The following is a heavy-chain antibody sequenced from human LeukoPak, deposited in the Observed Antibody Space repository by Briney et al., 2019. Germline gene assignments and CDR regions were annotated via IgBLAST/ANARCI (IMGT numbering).Heavy chain of an antibody. CDR2: ITYSGTT. CDR3: APAYIWGSFRTFNY. D-gene: IGHD3-16*02. J-gene: IGHJ4*02. CDR1: GGSISSSSYY. V-gene: IGHV4-39*01. Sequence: RPSETLSLTCTVSGGSISSSSYYWGWIRQPPGKGLEWVGSITYSGTTYYNPSLKSRVTISVDTSKSRFSLKLTSVTAADTAVYYCAPAYIWGSFRTFNYWGQGTLVTVSS.